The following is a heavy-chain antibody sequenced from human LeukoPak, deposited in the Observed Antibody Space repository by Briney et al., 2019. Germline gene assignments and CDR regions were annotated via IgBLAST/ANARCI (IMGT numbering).Heavy chain of an antibody. Sequence: SETLSLTCAVYGGSFSDYYWSWIRQPPGKALEWIGEINHSGSTNYNPSLKSRVTISIDTSKNQFSLKLSSVSAADTAVYYCAREPDYGDYALDYWGQGTLVTVSS. V-gene: IGHV4-34*01. CDR2: INHSGST. D-gene: IGHD4-17*01. CDR1: GGSFSDYY. J-gene: IGHJ4*02. CDR3: AREPDYGDYALDY.